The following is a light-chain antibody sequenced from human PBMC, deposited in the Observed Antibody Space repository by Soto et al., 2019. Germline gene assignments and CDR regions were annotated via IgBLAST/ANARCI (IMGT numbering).Light chain of an antibody. CDR2: DAS. CDR3: QQRSNWPQLT. CDR1: QSVSSY. J-gene: IGKJ4*01. V-gene: IGKV3-11*01. Sequence: EMVLTQSPATLSLSPGERATLSCRASQSVSSYLAWYQQKPGQAPRLLIYDASNRATGIPARFSGSGSGTDFTLTISSLEPEDFAVYYCQQRSNWPQLTFGGGTKVDXK.